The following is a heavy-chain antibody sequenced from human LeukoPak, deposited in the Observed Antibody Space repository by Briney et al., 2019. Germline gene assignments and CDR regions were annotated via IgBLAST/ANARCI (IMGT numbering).Heavy chain of an antibody. J-gene: IGHJ4*02. CDR2: IWYDGSKK. CDR3: ARDHCTTVYYFDY. CDR1: GFTFSSYA. Sequence: GGSLRLSCAASGFTFSSYAMHWVRQAPGKGLEWVAVIWYDGSKKYYTDSVKGRFTISRDNSKNTLYLQMNSLRAEDTAVYYCARDHCTTVYYFDYWGQGTLVTVSS. D-gene: IGHD4-17*01. V-gene: IGHV3-33*01.